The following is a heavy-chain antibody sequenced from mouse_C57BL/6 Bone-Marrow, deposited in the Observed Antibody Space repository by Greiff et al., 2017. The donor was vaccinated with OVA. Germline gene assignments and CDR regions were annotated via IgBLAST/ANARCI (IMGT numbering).Heavy chain of an antibody. CDR1: GYTFTSYW. D-gene: IGHD2-2*01. CDR3: ARVYYGYDVDY. J-gene: IGHJ4*01. CDR2: IDPSDSYT. V-gene: IGHV1-50*01. Sequence: VQLQQPGAELVKPGASVKLSCKASGYTFTSYWMQWVKQRPGRGLEWIGEIDPSDSYTNYNQKFKGKATLTVDTSSSTAYMQLSSLTSEDSAVYYCARVYYGYDVDYWGQGTSVTVSS.